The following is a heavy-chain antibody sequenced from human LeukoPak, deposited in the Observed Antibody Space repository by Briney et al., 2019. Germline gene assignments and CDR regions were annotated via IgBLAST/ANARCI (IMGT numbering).Heavy chain of an antibody. V-gene: IGHV3-9*01. J-gene: IGHJ4*02. CDR3: AKGDRRDGYNSGFDY. CDR1: GFTFDDYA. Sequence: GGSLRLSCAASGFTFDDYAMHWVRQAPGKGLEWVSGISWNSGSIGYADSVKGRFTISRGNAKNSLYLQMNSLRAEDTALYYCAKGDRRDGYNSGFDYWGQGTLVSVSS. D-gene: IGHD5-24*01. CDR2: ISWNSGSI.